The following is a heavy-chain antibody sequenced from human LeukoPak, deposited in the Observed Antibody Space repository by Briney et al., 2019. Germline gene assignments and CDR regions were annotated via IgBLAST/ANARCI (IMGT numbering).Heavy chain of an antibody. CDR3: ASGYSSSWYDLPWFDP. CDR2: IYHSGST. D-gene: IGHD6-13*01. CDR1: GYSISSGYY. Sequence: SETLSLTCTVSGYSISSGYYWGWIRQPPGKGLEWIGSIYHSGSTYYNPSLKSRVTISVDTSKNQFSLKLSSVTAADTAVYYCASGYSSSWYDLPWFDPGGQGTLVTVS. V-gene: IGHV4-38-2*02. J-gene: IGHJ5*02.